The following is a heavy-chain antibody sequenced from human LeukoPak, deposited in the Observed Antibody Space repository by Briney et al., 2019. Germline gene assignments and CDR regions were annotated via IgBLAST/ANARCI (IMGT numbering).Heavy chain of an antibody. J-gene: IGHJ6*02. D-gene: IGHD3-9*01. V-gene: IGHV3-74*01. CDR1: GFTFSSYW. CDR3: ARDGAYYDILTGYRGVNYGMDV. Sequence: GGSLRLSCAAPGFTFSSYWMHWVRQAPGKGLVWVSRINSDGSSTSYADSVKGRFTISRDNAKNTLYLQMNSLRAEDTAVYYCARDGAYYDILTGYRGVNYGMDVWGQGTTVTVSS. CDR2: INSDGSST.